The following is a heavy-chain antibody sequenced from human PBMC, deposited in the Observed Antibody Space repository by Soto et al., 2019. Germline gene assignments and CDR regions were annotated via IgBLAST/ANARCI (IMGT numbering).Heavy chain of an antibody. CDR1: GGSISSGGYY. CDR3: ARGLGSIAARPRFDAFDI. Sequence: QVQLQESGPGLVKPSQTLSLTCTVSGGSISSGGYYWSWIRQHPGKGLEWIGYIYYSGSTYYNPSLKSRVTRSVDTSKNQFSLKLSSVTAADTAVYYCARGLGSIAARPRFDAFDIRAQGTMVTVSS. D-gene: IGHD6-6*01. V-gene: IGHV4-31*03. J-gene: IGHJ3*02. CDR2: IYYSGST.